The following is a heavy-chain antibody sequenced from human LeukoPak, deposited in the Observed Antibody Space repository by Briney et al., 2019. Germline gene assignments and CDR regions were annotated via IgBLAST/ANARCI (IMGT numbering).Heavy chain of an antibody. Sequence: GGSLRLSCTASGFTFNNYAMYWVRQAPRKGLEWVAGIFGSGGSAHYADSVKGRFTISRDHSKNTVYLQMDSLRGEDPAVYYCTKTTTGYSSGQYPGWPADHWGQGALVTVSS. CDR3: TKTTTGYSSGQYPGWPADH. D-gene: IGHD3-22*01. V-gene: IGHV3-23*01. CDR2: IFGSGGSA. CDR1: GFTFNNYA. J-gene: IGHJ4*02.